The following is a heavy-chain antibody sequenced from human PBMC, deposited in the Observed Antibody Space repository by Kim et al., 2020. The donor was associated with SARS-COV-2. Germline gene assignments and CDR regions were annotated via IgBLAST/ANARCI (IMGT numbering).Heavy chain of an antibody. Sequence: LKSRVTISVDTSKNQFSLKLSSVTAADTAVYYCASKPEYCSSTSCYAFDIWGQGTMVTVSS. V-gene: IGHV4-39*07. CDR3: ASKPEYCSSTSCYAFDI. J-gene: IGHJ3*02. D-gene: IGHD2-2*01.